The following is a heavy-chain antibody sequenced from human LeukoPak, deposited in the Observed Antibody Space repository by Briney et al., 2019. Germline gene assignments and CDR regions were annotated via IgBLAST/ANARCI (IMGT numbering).Heavy chain of an antibody. Sequence: PGGSLRLSCAASGFTFSSYAMSWVRQAPGKGLEWVSAISGSGGSTYYADSVKGRFTISRDNSKNTLYLQINSLRAEDTAVYYCXTGEANWXLPFDYWGQGTLVTVSS. CDR1: GFTFSSYA. CDR3: XTGEANWXLPFDY. D-gene: IGHD7-27*01. J-gene: IGHJ4*02. CDR2: ISGSGGST. V-gene: IGHV3-23*01.